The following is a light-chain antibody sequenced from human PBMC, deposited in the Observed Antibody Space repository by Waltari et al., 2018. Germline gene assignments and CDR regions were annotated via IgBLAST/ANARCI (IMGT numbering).Light chain of an antibody. CDR1: SSDVF. CDR3: CSYVSGYIYD. V-gene: IGLV2-11*01. CDR2: DVS. J-gene: IGLJ1*01. Sequence: QSALTQPRSVSGSPGQSVTISCTGISSDVFVSWYPEHPGKAPKVVIYDVSKRPSGVPERFSGSKSGSTASLTISGLQDEDEADYYCCSYVSGYIYDFGTGTKVTVL.